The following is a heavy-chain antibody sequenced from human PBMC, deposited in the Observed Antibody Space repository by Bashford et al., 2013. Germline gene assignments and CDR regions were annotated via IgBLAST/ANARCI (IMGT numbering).Heavy chain of an antibody. CDR2: ISSGSSYK. CDR3: AKDDGSGWSFDL. V-gene: IGHV3-21*04. J-gene: IGHJ4*02. Sequence: VRQAPGKGLEWVSSISSGSSYKYYLKSVRGRFTISRDNAKTSLDLEMNGLRVEDTGIYFCAKDDGSGWSFDLWGQGNPGHRLL. D-gene: IGHD6-19*01.